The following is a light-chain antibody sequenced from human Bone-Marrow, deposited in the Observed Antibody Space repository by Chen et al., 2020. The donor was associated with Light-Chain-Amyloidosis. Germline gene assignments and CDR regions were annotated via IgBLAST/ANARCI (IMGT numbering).Light chain of an antibody. CDR3: SSYTITNTLV. CDR2: EVT. V-gene: IGLV2-14*01. J-gene: IGLJ1*01. Sequence: QSALTQPASVSGSPGQSITISCTGTSSDVGGDNHVSWYQQHPDKAPKLMIYEVTNRPSWVPDRFSGSNSDNSASLTLSGLQTDDEADYFCSSYTITNTLVFGSGTRVTVL. CDR1: SSDVGGDNH.